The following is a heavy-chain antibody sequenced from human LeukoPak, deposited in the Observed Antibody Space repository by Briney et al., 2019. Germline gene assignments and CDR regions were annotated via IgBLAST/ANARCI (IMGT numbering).Heavy chain of an antibody. V-gene: IGHV3-64D*09. D-gene: IGHD6-6*01. CDR3: VKSGYSTSSDVDY. CDR2: INSKGDST. Sequence: QAGGSLRLSCSVSGFTFSAYAMHWVRQAPEKGLEFLSSINSKGDSTYHADSVKGRFTISRDNSRSTLYLQMRSLRPEDTAVYYCVKSGYSTSSDVDYWGQGTLVTVSS. J-gene: IGHJ4*02. CDR1: GFTFSAYA.